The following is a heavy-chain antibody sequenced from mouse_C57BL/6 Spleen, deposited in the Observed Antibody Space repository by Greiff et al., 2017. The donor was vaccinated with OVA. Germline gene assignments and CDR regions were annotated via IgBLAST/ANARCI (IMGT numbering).Heavy chain of an antibody. V-gene: IGHV1-15*01. CDR2: IYPETGGT. J-gene: IGHJ3*01. Sequence: QVQLQQSGAELVRPGASVTLSCKASGYTFTDYEMHWVKQTPVHGLEWIGAIYPETGGTDYNEKFKGKATLTADKSSSTAYMELRSLTSEDSAVYYGTAPRGFAYWGQGTPVTVSA. CDR3: TAPRGFAY. CDR1: GYTFTDYE.